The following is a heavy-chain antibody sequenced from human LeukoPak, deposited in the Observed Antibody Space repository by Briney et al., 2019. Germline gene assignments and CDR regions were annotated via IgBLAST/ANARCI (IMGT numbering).Heavy chain of an antibody. CDR2: IYYSDNT. CDR1: GVSISSYY. Sequence: PSETLSLTFTVSGVSISSYYWSWIRRPPGKGLEWIGYIYYSDNTKYNSSLKSRVTISEDTSKNQFSLILTSVTAADTAVYYCEGGNYYDSGGLPYHFHYWGQGTLVTVTS. CDR3: EGGNYYDSGGLPYHFHY. D-gene: IGHD3-22*01. V-gene: IGHV4-59*01. J-gene: IGHJ4*02.